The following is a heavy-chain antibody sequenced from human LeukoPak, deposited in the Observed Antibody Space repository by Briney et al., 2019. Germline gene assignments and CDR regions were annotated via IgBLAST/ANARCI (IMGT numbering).Heavy chain of an antibody. D-gene: IGHD4-11*01. J-gene: IGHJ6*03. CDR3: ATSLTTVTHYYYYMDV. V-gene: IGHV4-34*01. CDR1: GGSFSGYY. CDR2: INHSGST. Sequence: SETLSLTCAVSGGSFSGYYWSWIRQSPGKGLEWIGEINHSGSTNYNPSLKSRVTISVDTSKNQFSLKLTSVTAADTAVYYCATSLTTVTHYYYYMDVWGKGTTVTVSS.